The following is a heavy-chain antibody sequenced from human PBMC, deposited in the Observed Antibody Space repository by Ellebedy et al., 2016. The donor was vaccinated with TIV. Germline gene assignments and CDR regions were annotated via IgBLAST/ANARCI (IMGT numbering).Heavy chain of an antibody. V-gene: IGHV1-3*01. Sequence: ASVKVSCKASGFAFSDYSIHWVRQAPGQRLEWMGWVNAGTGNTKYSQNFQGRVTITWDTSATTAYMELSSLRSEDTAIYYCARGILSAGDYWGQGTQVTVSS. CDR1: GFAFSDYS. J-gene: IGHJ4*02. D-gene: IGHD3-10*01. CDR2: VNAGTGNT. CDR3: ARGILSAGDY.